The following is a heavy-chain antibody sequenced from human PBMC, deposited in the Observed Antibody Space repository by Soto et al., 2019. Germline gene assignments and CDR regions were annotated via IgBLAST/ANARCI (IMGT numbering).Heavy chain of an antibody. J-gene: IGHJ6*02. CDR2: IYYSGST. D-gene: IGHD6-13*01. V-gene: IGHV4-30-4*01. Sequence: SEILSLTCTVSGGSISSGDYYWSWIRQPPGKGLEWIGYIYYSGSTYYNPSLKSRVTISVDTSKNQFSLKLSSVTAADTAVYYCARGEGSSSWYRYYYYYGMDVWGQGTTVTVSS. CDR3: ARGEGSSSWYRYYYYYGMDV. CDR1: GGSISSGDYY.